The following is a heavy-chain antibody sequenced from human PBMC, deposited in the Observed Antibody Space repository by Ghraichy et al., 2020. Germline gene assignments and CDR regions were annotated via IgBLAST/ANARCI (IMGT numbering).Heavy chain of an antibody. J-gene: IGHJ3*01. V-gene: IGHV3-30*18. CDR1: GFTFSRYG. CDR3: ANLELPGDDIDF. D-gene: IGHD1-7*01. Sequence: GGSLRLSCAASGFTFSRYGMHWVRQGPGKGLEWVALISYDGSNKYYADSVKGRFTISRDNSKNTLYLQMNSLRAEDTAVYYCANLELPGDDIDFWGQGTVVTVSP. CDR2: ISYDGSNK.